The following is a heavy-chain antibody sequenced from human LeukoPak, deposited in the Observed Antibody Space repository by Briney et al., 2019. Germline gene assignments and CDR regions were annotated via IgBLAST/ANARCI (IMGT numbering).Heavy chain of an antibody. Sequence: GGSLRLSCAASGFTFSSYWMSWVRQAPGKGLEWVANIKQDGSEKYYVDSVKGRFTISRDNSKKTLDLQMNSLRAEDTAVYYCAKGWPATWAYFDYWGQGTLATVSS. CDR2: IKQDGSEK. CDR3: AKGWPATWAYFDY. CDR1: GFTFSSYW. D-gene: IGHD7-27*01. J-gene: IGHJ4*02. V-gene: IGHV3-7*01.